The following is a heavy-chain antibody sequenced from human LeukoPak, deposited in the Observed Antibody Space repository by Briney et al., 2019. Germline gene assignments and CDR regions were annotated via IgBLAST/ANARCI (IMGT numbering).Heavy chain of an antibody. CDR3: AGDDVLSLGISFDL. V-gene: IGHV3-48*03. CDR2: ISSSGSSI. CDR1: GFTFSSYE. J-gene: IGHJ2*01. D-gene: IGHD3-10*02. Sequence: GGSLRLSCAASGFTFSSYEMNWVRQAPGKGLEWVSYISSSGSSIYYADSVEGRFTISRDNAKNSLYLQMNSLRAGDTAVYYCAGDDVLSLGISFDLWGRGTLVTVSS.